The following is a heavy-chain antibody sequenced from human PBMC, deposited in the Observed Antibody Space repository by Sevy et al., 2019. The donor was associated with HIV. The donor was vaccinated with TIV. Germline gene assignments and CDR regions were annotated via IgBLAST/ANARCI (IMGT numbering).Heavy chain of an antibody. Sequence: ASVKVSCKASGYTFTSYGISWVRQAPGQGLEWMGWISAYNGNTNCAQKLQGRVTMTTDTSTSTAYMELRSLRSDDTAVYYCARGGNKVEMATINADAFDIWGQGTMVTVSS. V-gene: IGHV1-18*01. J-gene: IGHJ3*02. CDR1: GYTFTSYG. D-gene: IGHD5-12*01. CDR2: ISAYNGNT. CDR3: ARGGNKVEMATINADAFDI.